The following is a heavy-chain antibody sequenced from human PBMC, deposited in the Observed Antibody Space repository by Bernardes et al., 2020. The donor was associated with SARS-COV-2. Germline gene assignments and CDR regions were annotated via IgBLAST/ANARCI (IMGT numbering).Heavy chain of an antibody. CDR2: ITSDASST. Sequence: GGSLSPSRAASGLTLSRYWLHWHRPGPGKGLVRVSRITSDASSTNYADSVKGRFTIPRDNAKNTLYLQMNSLRAEDTAVYYCARNARTDFDSWGQGTLVTVSS. V-gene: IGHV3-74*01. CDR3: ARNARTDFDS. CDR1: GLTLSRYW. J-gene: IGHJ4*02.